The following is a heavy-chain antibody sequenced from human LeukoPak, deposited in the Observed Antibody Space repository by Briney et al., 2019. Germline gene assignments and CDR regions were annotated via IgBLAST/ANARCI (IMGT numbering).Heavy chain of an antibody. D-gene: IGHD6-13*01. V-gene: IGHV3-23*01. Sequence: PGGSLRLSCVASGFTFNNYAMTWVRQAPGKGLEWVSAISGSGYSTYYADSVKGRFTISRDNAKNSLYLQMNSLRAEDTAVYYCARRGFRQQLVRAFDYWGQGTLVTVSS. CDR3: ARRGFRQQLVRAFDY. J-gene: IGHJ4*02. CDR2: ISGSGYST. CDR1: GFTFNNYA.